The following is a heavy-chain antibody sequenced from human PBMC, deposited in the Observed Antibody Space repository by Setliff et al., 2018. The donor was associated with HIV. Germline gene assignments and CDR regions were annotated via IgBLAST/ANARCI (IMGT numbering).Heavy chain of an antibody. CDR1: GGSFSGYY. D-gene: IGHD1-26*01. J-gene: IGHJ4*01. CDR2: ISMSSHTSV. CDR3: ARDKWASGFDF. Sequence: LSLTCAVYGGSFSGYYWSWIRQPPGKGLEWVSYISMSSHTSVIYSDSVKGRFTISRDNARNSFYLQMNSLRVDDTAVYFCARDKWASGFDFWGHGTLVTVSS. V-gene: IGHV3-11*06.